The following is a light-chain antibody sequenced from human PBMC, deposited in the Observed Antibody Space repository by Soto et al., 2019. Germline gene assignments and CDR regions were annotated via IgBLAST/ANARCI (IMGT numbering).Light chain of an antibody. Sequence: DIQMTQSPSTLSASVGDRVTLTCRSSQSISSWLAWYQQKPGKAPKLLIYKASSLESGVPSRFSGSGSGTEFTLAISSLQPEDFATYYCQQYDSYSRPTFGGGTKVDIK. CDR1: QSISSW. CDR2: KAS. J-gene: IGKJ4*01. CDR3: QQYDSYSRPT. V-gene: IGKV1-5*03.